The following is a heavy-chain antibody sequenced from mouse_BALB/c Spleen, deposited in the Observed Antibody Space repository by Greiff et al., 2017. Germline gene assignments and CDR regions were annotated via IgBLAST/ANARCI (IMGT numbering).Heavy chain of an antibody. D-gene: IGHD1-1*01. Sequence: VQLQQSGPGLVAPSQSLSITCTVSGFSLTSYGVHWVRQPPGKGLEWLGVIWAGGSTNYNSALMSRLSISKDNSKSQVFLKMNSLQTDDTAMYYCARGRVWDYSYFDYWGQGTTLTVSS. V-gene: IGHV2-9*02. CDR1: GFSLTSYG. CDR2: IWAGGST. J-gene: IGHJ2*01. CDR3: ARGRVWDYSYFDY.